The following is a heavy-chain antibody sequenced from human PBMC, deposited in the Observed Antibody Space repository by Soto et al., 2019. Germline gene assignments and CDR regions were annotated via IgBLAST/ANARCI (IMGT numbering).Heavy chain of an antibody. CDR3: ATYSSGWSLVY. J-gene: IGHJ4*02. Sequence: PVKVSCKASGGTFSSYTISWVRQAPGQGLEWMGRIIPILGIANYAQKFQGRVTMTEDTSTDTAYMELSSLRSEDTAVYYCATYSSGWSLVYWGQGTLVTVSS. D-gene: IGHD6-19*01. CDR2: IIPILGIA. V-gene: IGHV1-69*02. CDR1: GGTFSSYT.